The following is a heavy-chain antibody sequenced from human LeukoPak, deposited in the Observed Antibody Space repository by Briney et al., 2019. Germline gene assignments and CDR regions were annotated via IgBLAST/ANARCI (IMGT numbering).Heavy chain of an antibody. J-gene: IGHJ4*02. CDR3: ARAYSTNWYFKY. V-gene: IGHV4-59*01. CDR1: GGSFSGYY. D-gene: IGHD6-13*01. Sequence: PSETLSLTCAVYGGSFSGYYWSWIRQPPGKGLEWIGYIYHTGSTNYNPSLQSRVTISVDTSKSQFSLKVSSVTAADTAVYFCARAYSTNWYFKYWGQGTLVTVSS. CDR2: IYHTGST.